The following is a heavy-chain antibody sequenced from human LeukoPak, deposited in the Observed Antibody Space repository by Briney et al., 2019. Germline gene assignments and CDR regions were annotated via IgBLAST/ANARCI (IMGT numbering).Heavy chain of an antibody. V-gene: IGHV1-69*05. Sequence: ASVKVSCKASGGTFSSYAISWVRQAPGQGLEWMGGIIPIFGTANYAQKFQGRVTITTDESTSTAYMELSSLRSEDTAVCYCARAGQYCSSTSCYAFDIWGQGTMVTVSS. CDR3: ARAGQYCSSTSCYAFDI. D-gene: IGHD2-2*01. J-gene: IGHJ3*02. CDR2: IIPIFGTA. CDR1: GGTFSSYA.